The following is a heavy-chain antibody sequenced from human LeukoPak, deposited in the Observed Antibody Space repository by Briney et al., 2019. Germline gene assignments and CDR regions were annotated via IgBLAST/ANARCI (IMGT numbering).Heavy chain of an antibody. CDR2: ISSSSYI. V-gene: IGHV3-21*01. CDR1: GFTFDTFA. D-gene: IGHD1-26*01. J-gene: IGHJ3*02. CDR3: ARGLGVPDAFDI. Sequence: GGSLRLSCAASGFTFDTFAMHWVRQAPGKGLEWVSSISSSSYIYSADSMKGRFTISRDNAKNSLYLQMNSLRAEDTAVYYCARGLGVPDAFDIWGQGTMVTVSS.